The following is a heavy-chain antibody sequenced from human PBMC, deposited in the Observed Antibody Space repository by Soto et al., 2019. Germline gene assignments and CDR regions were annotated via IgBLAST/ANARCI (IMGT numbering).Heavy chain of an antibody. Sequence: PGGSLRLSCAASGFNFSSHWMHWVRQAPGKGLAWVSRISSDGSTTSHADSVKGRFTISRDNAKNTLYLQMNSLRAEDTAVYYCARDDYGMDVWGQGTTVTVSS. CDR1: GFNFSSHW. CDR2: ISSDGSTT. CDR3: ARDDYGMDV. V-gene: IGHV3-74*01. J-gene: IGHJ6*02.